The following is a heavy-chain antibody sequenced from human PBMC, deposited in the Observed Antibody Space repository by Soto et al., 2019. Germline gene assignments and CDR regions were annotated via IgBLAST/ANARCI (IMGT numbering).Heavy chain of an antibody. CDR2: INPNSGGT. Sequence: ASVKVSCKASGYTFTGYYVHWVRQAPGQGLEWMGWINPNSGGTNYAQKFQGWVTMTRDTSISTAYMELSRLRSDDTAVYYCARATGYSSGWKPHYYYYGMDFWGQGTTVTVSS. V-gene: IGHV1-2*04. CDR1: GYTFTGYY. J-gene: IGHJ6*02. D-gene: IGHD6-19*01. CDR3: ARATGYSSGWKPHYYYYGMDF.